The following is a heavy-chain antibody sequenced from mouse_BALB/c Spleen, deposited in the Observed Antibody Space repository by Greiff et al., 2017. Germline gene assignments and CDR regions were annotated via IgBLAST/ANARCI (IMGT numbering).Heavy chain of an antibody. CDR2: IRNKANGYTT. J-gene: IGHJ4*01. CDR3: ARMGGEITVDY. Sequence: DVKLVESGGGLVQPGGSLRLSCATSGFTFTDYYMSWVRQPPGKALEWLGFIRNKANGYTTEYSASVKGRFTISRDNSQSILYLQMNTLRAEDSATYYCARMGGEITVDYWGQGTSVTVSS. CDR1: GFTFTDYY. D-gene: IGHD2-4*01. V-gene: IGHV7-3*02.